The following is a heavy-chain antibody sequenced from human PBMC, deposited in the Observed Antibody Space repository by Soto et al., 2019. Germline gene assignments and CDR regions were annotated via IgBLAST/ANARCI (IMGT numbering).Heavy chain of an antibody. CDR2: IYYSGST. CDR3: ARDRGTGTQ. J-gene: IGHJ4*02. V-gene: IGHV4-61*01. Sequence: PSETLSLTCTGSGGSVSSGSYYWSWIRQPPGKGLEWIGYIYYSGSTNYNPSLKSRVTISVDTSKNQFSLKLSSVTAADTAVYYCARDRGTGTQWGQGTLVTVSS. CDR1: GGSVSSGSYY. D-gene: IGHD1-1*01.